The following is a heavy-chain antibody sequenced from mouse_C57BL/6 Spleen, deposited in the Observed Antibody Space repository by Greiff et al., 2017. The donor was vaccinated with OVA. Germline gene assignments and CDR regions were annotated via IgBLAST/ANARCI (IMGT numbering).Heavy chain of an antibody. CDR1: GFTFSDYG. V-gene: IGHV5-17*01. D-gene: IGHD4-1*01. CDR2: ISSGSSTI. J-gene: IGHJ3*01. CDR3: ARRTGTGWFAY. Sequence: EVKVVESGGGLVKPGGSLKLSCAASGFTFSDYGMHWVRQAPEKGLEWVAYISSGSSTIYYADTVKGRFTISRDNAKNTLFLQMTSLRSEDTAMYYCARRTGTGWFAYWGQGTLVTVAA.